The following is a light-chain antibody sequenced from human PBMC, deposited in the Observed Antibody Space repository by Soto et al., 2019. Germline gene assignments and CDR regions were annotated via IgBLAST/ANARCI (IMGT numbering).Light chain of an antibody. Sequence: EIVMTQSPATLSVSPGERATLSCRASQSVSNNLAWYQKKSGQAPRLLIYGASTRATGIPARFSGSGSGTEFTLTISSLQSEDVAFYYCQQYNNWWTFGQGTRVDIK. V-gene: IGKV3-15*01. CDR1: QSVSNN. J-gene: IGKJ1*01. CDR3: QQYNNWWT. CDR2: GAS.